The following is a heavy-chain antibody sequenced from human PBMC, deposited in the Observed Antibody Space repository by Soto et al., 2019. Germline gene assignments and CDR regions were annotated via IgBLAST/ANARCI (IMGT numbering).Heavy chain of an antibody. Sequence: SETXSLTCTVSGGSSNNYYFIWIRHPPGKGLEWIGYVSDSGSNKYSPSLKSRVTISVDTSQNQFSLRLRSVTAAETAVYSCARDSGGYSSGWKGNFDIWGQGTMVTVSS. CDR1: GGSSNNYY. J-gene: IGHJ3*02. CDR2: VSDSGSN. V-gene: IGHV4-59*01. CDR3: ARDSGGYSSGWKGNFDI. D-gene: IGHD6-19*01.